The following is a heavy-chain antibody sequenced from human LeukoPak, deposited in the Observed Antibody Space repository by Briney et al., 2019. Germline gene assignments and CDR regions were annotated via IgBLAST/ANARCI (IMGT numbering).Heavy chain of an antibody. J-gene: IGHJ4*02. CDR2: ISYDGSNK. CDR1: GFTFSSYA. D-gene: IGHD6-6*01. CDR3: ARDVLEYSSSSHGLDY. V-gene: IGHV3-30-3*01. Sequence: PGGSLRLSCAASGFTFSSYAMHWVRQAPGKGLEWVAVISYDGSNKYYADSVKGRFTISRDNSKNTLYLQTNSLRAEDTAVYYCARDVLEYSSSSHGLDYWGQGTLVTVSS.